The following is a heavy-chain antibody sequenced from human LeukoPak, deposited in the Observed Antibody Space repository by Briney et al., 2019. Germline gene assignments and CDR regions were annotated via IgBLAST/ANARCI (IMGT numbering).Heavy chain of an antibody. CDR3: ARDSAAYDTSGHCYDY. CDR2: ISLGSSYI. D-gene: IGHD3-22*01. CDR1: GFTFSAYS. J-gene: IGHJ4*02. V-gene: IGHV3-21*06. Sequence: GGSLRLSCAASGFTFSAYSMNWVRRAPGKGLEWVSSISLGSSYIYYADSVKGRFTISRDNAKNSLYLQMDSLRAEDTAVYYCARDSAAYDTSGHCYDYWGQGTLVTVSS.